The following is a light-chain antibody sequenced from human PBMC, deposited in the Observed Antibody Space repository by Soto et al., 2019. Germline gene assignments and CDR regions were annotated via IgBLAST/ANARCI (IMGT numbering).Light chain of an antibody. CDR3: QQYESLPLT. V-gene: IGKV1-33*01. J-gene: IGKJ5*01. CDR2: DAS. CDR1: QDINKN. Sequence: DIQMTQSPSSLSASVGDRVPITCQASQDINKNLIWYQQKPGKAPKILIYDASDLETGVPSRFSGSGSGTGFTFTISSLQPEDFATYYCQQYESLPLTFGQGTRLEIK.